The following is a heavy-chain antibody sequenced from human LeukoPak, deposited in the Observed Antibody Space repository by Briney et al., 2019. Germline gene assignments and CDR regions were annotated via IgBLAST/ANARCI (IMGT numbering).Heavy chain of an antibody. CDR1: GFTFSSYS. D-gene: IGHD2-2*02. Sequence: PGGSLRLSCAASGFTFSSYSMNWVRQAPGKGLEWVSSISSSSSYIYYADSVKGRFTISRDNAKNSLYLQMNSLRAEDTAVYYCAREGDCSSTSCYIDYWGQGTLVTVSS. CDR3: AREGDCSSTSCYIDY. CDR2: ISSSSSYI. V-gene: IGHV3-21*01. J-gene: IGHJ4*02.